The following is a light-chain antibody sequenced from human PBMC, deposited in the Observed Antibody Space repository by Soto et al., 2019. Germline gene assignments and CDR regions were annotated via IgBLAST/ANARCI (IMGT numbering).Light chain of an antibody. V-gene: IGLV2-8*01. CDR2: DVN. Sequence: QSALTQPPSASGSPGQSVTISCTGTSTDIGLHNYVAWYQHHPGKAPKFIIFDVNKRPSGVPDRFSGSRSGNTASLTVSGLQADAEAYYYCSAFGGTNIPLFGCGTKLTVL. CDR1: STDIGLHNY. CDR3: SAFGGTNIPL. J-gene: IGLJ2*01.